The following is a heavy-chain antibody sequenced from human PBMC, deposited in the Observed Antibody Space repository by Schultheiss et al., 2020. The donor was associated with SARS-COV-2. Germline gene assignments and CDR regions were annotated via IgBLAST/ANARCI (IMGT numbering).Heavy chain of an antibody. J-gene: IGHJ6*02. CDR2: ISWNSGSI. D-gene: IGHD2-15*01. V-gene: IGHV3-9*01. CDR3: AREFGARGVAATVLYYYYGMDV. CDR1: GFTFDDYA. Sequence: SLKISCAVSGFTFDDYAMHWVRQAPGKGLEWVSGISWNSGSIVYADSVKGRFTISRDNAKNSLYLQMNSLRAEDTALYYCAREFGARGVAATVLYYYYGMDVWGQGTTVTVSS.